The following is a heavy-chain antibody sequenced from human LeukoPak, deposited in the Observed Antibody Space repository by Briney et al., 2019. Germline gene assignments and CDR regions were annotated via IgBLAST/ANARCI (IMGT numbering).Heavy chain of an antibody. D-gene: IGHD3-22*01. CDR3: ARMYYYDNSGDDNWFDP. CDR2: LNPNTGNT. Sequence: ASVKVSCKASGYTFTSYGISWVRQAPGQGLEWMGWLNPNTGNTGYAQTFQGRVTITRNTSISTAYLELSSLRSEDTAIYYCARMYYYDNSGDDNWFDPWGQGTLVTVSS. V-gene: IGHV1-8*03. J-gene: IGHJ5*02. CDR1: GYTFTSYG.